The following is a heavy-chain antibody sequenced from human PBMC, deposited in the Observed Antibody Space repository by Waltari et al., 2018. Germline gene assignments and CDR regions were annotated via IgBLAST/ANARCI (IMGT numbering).Heavy chain of an antibody. V-gene: IGHV4-34*01. CDR3: ARYSFPEQQLVPNSAFDI. J-gene: IGHJ3*02. Sequence: QVQLQQWGAGLLKPSETLSLTCAVYGGSFSGYYWSWIRQPPGKGLEWIGEINHSGSPNYNPALKSRVTISVDTSKNQFSLKLSSVTAADTAVYYCARYSFPEQQLVPNSAFDIWGQGTMVTVSS. D-gene: IGHD6-13*01. CDR2: INHSGSP. CDR1: GGSFSGYY.